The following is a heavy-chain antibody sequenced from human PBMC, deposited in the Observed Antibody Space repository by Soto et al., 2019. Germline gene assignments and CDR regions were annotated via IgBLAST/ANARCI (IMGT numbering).Heavy chain of an antibody. V-gene: IGHV3-23*01. J-gene: IGHJ5*02. CDR1: GFTFSSYA. D-gene: IGHD3-10*01. Sequence: EVQLLESGGGLVQPGGSLRLSCAASGFTFSSYAMNWIRQGPGKGLEWVSGISVNDGRAYYADSVKGRFTVSRDNSKNALYLQMNSVRAEDTAVYSCVYGYGSGLNWFDRWGQGTLVNVSS. CDR2: ISVNDGRA. CDR3: VYGYGSGLNWFDR.